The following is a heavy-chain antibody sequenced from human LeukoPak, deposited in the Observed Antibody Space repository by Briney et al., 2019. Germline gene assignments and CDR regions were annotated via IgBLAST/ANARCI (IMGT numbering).Heavy chain of an antibody. CDR3: TTVSNSYGLGGYYFDY. J-gene: IGHJ4*02. V-gene: IGHV3-15*01. CDR2: IRSKTDGGTT. Sequence: GGSLRLSCAASGFTFSNAWMSWVRQAPGKGLEWVGRIRSKTDGGTTDYAATVKGRFTISRDDSKNTLYLQMNSLKTEDKAVYYCTTVSNSYGLGGYYFDYWGQGTLVTVSS. D-gene: IGHD5-18*01. CDR1: GFTFSNAW.